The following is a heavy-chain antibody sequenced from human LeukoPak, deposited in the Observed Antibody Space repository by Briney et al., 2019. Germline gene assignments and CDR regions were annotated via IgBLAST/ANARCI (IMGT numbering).Heavy chain of an antibody. CDR3: AKDRHDYVWGSYRFNWFDP. V-gene: IGHV3-23*01. D-gene: IGHD3-16*02. Sequence: GGSLRLSCAASGFTFSSYAMSWVRQAPGKGLEWVSAISGSGGSTYYADSVKGRFTISRDNSKNTLYLQMNSLRAEDTAVYYCAKDRHDYVWGSYRFNWFDPWGQGTLVTVSS. J-gene: IGHJ5*02. CDR1: GFTFSSYA. CDR2: ISGSGGST.